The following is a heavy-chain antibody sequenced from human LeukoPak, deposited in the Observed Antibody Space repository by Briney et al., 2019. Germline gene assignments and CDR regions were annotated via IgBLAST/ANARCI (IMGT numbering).Heavy chain of an antibody. Sequence: GRSLRLFCAASGFTFSSYGMHWVRQAPGKGLEWVAVISYDGSNKYYADSVKGRFTIPRDNSKNTLYLQMNSLRAEDTAVYYCAKDISKSGGSGRGDAFDIWGQGTMVTVSS. CDR2: ISYDGSNK. D-gene: IGHD3-10*01. J-gene: IGHJ3*02. CDR1: GFTFSSYG. CDR3: AKDISKSGGSGRGDAFDI. V-gene: IGHV3-30*18.